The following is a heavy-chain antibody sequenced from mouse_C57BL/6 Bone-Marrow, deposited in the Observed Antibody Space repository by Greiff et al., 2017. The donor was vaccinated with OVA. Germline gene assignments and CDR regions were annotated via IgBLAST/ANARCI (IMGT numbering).Heavy chain of an antibody. CDR1: GFTFSNYW. CDR3: TPFTSDGFAY. Sequence: EVKLMESGGGLVQPGGSMKLSCVASGFTFSNYWMNWVRQSPEKGLEWVAQIRLKSDNYATHYAESVKGRFTISRDDSKSSVYLQMNNLRAEDTGIYYCTPFTSDGFAYWGQGTLVTVSA. V-gene: IGHV6-3*01. D-gene: IGHD3-1*01. CDR2: IRLKSDNYAT. J-gene: IGHJ3*01.